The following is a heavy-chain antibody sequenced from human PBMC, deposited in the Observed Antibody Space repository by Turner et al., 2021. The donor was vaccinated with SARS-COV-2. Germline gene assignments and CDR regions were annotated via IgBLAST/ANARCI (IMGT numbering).Heavy chain of an antibody. Sequence: QVQLVQSGAEVKKPGAPVKVSCKASGYTCTSYGISWVRQAPGQGLEWMGWISAYNGYTNYAQKLQGRVTMTTDTSTSTAYMELRSLRSDDTAVYYCAREGYCSSNSCYRGQYYYYGMDVWGQGTTVTVSS. CDR1: GYTCTSYG. V-gene: IGHV1-18*04. J-gene: IGHJ6*02. D-gene: IGHD2-2*02. CDR3: AREGYCSSNSCYRGQYYYYGMDV. CDR2: ISAYNGYT.